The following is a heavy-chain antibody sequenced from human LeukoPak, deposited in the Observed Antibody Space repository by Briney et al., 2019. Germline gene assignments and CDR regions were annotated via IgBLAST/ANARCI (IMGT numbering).Heavy chain of an antibody. CDR2: ISSSSSYI. J-gene: IGHJ4*02. Sequence: GGSLRLSCAASGFTFSRYSMNWVRQAPGKGLEWVSCISSSSSYIYYANSVKGRLTISRDNAKNSLYLQMNSLRAEDTAVYYCARSRSGYYEDYWGQGTLVTVSS. CDR1: GFTFSRYS. V-gene: IGHV3-21*01. D-gene: IGHD3-22*01. CDR3: ARSRSGYYEDY.